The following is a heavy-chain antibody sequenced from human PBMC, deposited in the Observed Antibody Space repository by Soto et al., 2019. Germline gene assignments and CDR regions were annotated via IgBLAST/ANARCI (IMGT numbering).Heavy chain of an antibody. J-gene: IGHJ4*02. CDR3: ARSSGWGIDY. CDR2: ISYDASNK. D-gene: IGHD6-19*01. CDR1: GFTFSSYA. Sequence: QVQLVESGGTVVQPGRSLRLSCAASGFTFSSYALHWVRQAPGKGLEWVTLISYDASNKYYGNSVKGRFTISRDNSKNTLYLKMDSLRAEDTAVYYCARSSGWGIDYWGQGTLVNVSS. V-gene: IGHV3-30*03.